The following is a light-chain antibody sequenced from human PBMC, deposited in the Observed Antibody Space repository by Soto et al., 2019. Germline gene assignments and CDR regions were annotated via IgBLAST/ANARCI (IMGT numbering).Light chain of an antibody. CDR2: AAS. Sequence: DFQMTQSPSSLSASVGDSVTITCRASLGINNYLAWYQQRPGNAPKLLIYAASTLQSGVPSRFSGSGSGTDFTLTINSLQPEDAATYYCQNLYNAVFTFGPGTKVHIK. CDR1: LGINNY. V-gene: IGKV1-27*01. CDR3: QNLYNAVFT. J-gene: IGKJ3*01.